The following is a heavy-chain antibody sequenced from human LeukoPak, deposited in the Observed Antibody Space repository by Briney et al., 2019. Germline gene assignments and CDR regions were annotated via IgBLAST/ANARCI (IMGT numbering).Heavy chain of an antibody. J-gene: IGHJ4*02. CDR1: GITLSNYG. D-gene: IGHD3-10*01. V-gene: IGHV3-23*01. CDR2: ISVSGGGT. Sequence: GGSLRLSCAVSGITLSNYGMSWVRQAPGKGLEWVAGISVSGGGTNYADSVKGRFTISRDNPKNTLYLQMNALRAEDTAVYFCAERGVVIRVILVGFHKEAYYFDSWGRGALVTVSS. CDR3: AERGVVIRVILVGFHKEAYYFDS.